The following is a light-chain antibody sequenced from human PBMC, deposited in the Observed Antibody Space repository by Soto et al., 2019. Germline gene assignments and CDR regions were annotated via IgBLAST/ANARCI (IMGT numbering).Light chain of an antibody. CDR2: EVT. Sequence: QSALTQPASVSGSPGQSITISCTGSNNDIGDYDYVSWYQQYPGKVPKLMIFEVTRRPSGVSDRFSGSKSGNTASLTISGLQAEDEGDYHCSSYARGRFVVFGGGTKLTVL. J-gene: IGLJ2*01. V-gene: IGLV2-14*01. CDR3: SSYARGRFVV. CDR1: NNDIGDYDY.